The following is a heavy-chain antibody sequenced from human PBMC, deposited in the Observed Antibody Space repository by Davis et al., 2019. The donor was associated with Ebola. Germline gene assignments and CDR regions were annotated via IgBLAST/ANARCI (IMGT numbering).Heavy chain of an antibody. CDR2: IHHSGRAT. D-gene: IGHD3-22*01. CDR1: DYSISSGYY. V-gene: IGHV4-38-2*02. J-gene: IGHJ4*02. CDR3: ARYDSSGDRVDY. Sequence: SETLSLTCIVSDYSISSGYYWGWIRQPPGKGLEWIGSIHHSGRATSYNPSLRSRVTISVDTSKNQLSLNLSSVTAADTAVYYCARYDSSGDRVDYWGQGTLVTVSS.